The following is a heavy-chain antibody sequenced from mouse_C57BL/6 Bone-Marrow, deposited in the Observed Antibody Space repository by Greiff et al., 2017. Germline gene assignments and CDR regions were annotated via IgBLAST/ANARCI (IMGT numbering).Heavy chain of an antibody. Sequence: QVQLQQSGAELMQPGASVKLSCKATGYTFTGYWIEWVQQRPGHGLEWIGEILPGSGSTNYTEKFKGKATFTADTSSNTAYMQLSSLTTEDSAIYYCARCSYYYGSSYGAMDYWGQGTSVTVSS. D-gene: IGHD1-1*01. CDR2: ILPGSGST. V-gene: IGHV1-9*01. J-gene: IGHJ4*01. CDR3: ARCSYYYGSSYGAMDY. CDR1: GYTFTGYW.